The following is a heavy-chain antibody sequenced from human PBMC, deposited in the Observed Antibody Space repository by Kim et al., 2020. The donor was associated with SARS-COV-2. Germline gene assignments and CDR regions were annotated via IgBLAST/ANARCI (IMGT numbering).Heavy chain of an antibody. CDR3: AKEGYSARRAFDS. D-gene: IGHD2-15*01. CDR1: GFTFGDYT. V-gene: IGHV3-9*01. J-gene: IGHJ3*02. Sequence: GGSLRLSCAASGFTFGDYTMHWIRQGPGKGLEWVSSISWNSGTKGYADSVKGRFTTSRDNAKNSLYLQMNSLRPEDTAFYYCAKEGYSARRAFDSWGQGTLVTVS. CDR2: ISWNSGTK.